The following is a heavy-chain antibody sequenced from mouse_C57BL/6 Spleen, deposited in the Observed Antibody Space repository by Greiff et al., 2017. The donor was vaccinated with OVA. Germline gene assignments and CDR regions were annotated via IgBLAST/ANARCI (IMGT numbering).Heavy chain of an antibody. CDR3: GRNGYCVYWDFDV. CDR2: IDPEDGET. Sequence: VQLQQSGAELVKPGASVKLSCTASGFNINDYYMHWVKQRPEQGLEWIGKIDPEDGETKYAPKFQGKATITADTSSNTAYLQLSGMTSEYTAVYCCGRNGYCVYWDFDVWGTGTTVTVSS. CDR1: GFNINDYY. J-gene: IGHJ1*03. D-gene: IGHD2-3*01. V-gene: IGHV14-2*01.